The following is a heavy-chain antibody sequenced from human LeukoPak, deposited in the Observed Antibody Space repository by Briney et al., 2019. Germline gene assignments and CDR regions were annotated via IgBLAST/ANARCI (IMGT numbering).Heavy chain of an antibody. J-gene: IGHJ1*01. D-gene: IGHD3-22*01. Sequence: SETLSLTCTVSGGSISTYYWSWIRQPPGKGLEWIGEINHSGSTNYNPSLKSRVTISVDTSKNQFSLKLSSVTAADTAVYYCARGRRRVTMIVVTYFQHWGQGTLVTVSP. CDR2: INHSGST. V-gene: IGHV4-34*01. CDR3: ARGRRRVTMIVVTYFQH. CDR1: GGSISTYY.